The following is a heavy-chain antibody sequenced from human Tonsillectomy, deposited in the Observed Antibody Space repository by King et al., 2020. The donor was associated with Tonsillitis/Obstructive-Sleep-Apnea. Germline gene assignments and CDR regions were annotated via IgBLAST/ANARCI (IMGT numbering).Heavy chain of an antibody. J-gene: IGHJ6*03. CDR3: ARDQCSSTSCYGNYYYMDV. CDR1: GGSISSYY. CDR2: IFYSGST. Sequence: VQLQESGPGLVKPSETLSLTCTVSGGSISSYYWSWIRQPPGKGLEWIGYIFYSGSTNYNPSLKSRVPISVDTSKNQFSLKLSSVTAADTAVFYWARDQCSSTSCYGNYYYMDVWGKGTTVTVSS. D-gene: IGHD2-2*01. V-gene: IGHV4-59*01.